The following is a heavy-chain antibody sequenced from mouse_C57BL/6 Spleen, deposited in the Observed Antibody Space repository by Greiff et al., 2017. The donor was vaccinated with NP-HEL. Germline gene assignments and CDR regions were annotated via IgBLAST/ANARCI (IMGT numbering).Heavy chain of an antibody. D-gene: IGHD2-3*01. CDR3: ARDYDGHFDY. J-gene: IGHJ2*01. Sequence: EVQLVESGGGLVKPGGSLKLSCAASGFTFSSYAMSWVRQTPEKRLEWVATISDGGSYTYYPDNVKGRFTISRDNAKNNLYLQMSHLKSEDTAMYYCARDYDGHFDYWGQGTTLTVSS. CDR2: ISDGGSYT. CDR1: GFTFSSYA. V-gene: IGHV5-4*01.